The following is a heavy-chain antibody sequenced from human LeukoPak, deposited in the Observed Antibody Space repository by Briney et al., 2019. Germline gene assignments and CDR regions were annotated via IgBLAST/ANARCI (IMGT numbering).Heavy chain of an antibody. CDR3: ARSRDYYGSLSAFDI. CDR2: IYYSGST. V-gene: IGHV4-59*08. D-gene: IGHD3-10*01. Sequence: SETLSLTCTVPGGSISTYYWSWIRQPPGKGLEWIGYIYYSGSTNYNPSLKSRVTISVDTSKNQFSLKLSSVTAADTAVYYCARSRDYYGSLSAFDIWGQGTMVTVSS. J-gene: IGHJ3*02. CDR1: GGSISTYY.